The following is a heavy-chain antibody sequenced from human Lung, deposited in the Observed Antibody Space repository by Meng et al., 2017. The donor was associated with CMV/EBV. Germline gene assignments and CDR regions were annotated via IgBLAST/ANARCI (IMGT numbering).Heavy chain of an antibody. CDR2: IIPILGIA. Sequence: SXXVSXKASGGTFSSYAISWVRQAPGQGLEWMGGIIPILGIANYAQKFQGRVTITADKSTGTAYMELSSLRSEDTAVYYCATDNIAAQANWFAPWRQGPLVTVSS. D-gene: IGHD6-13*01. V-gene: IGHV1-69*10. CDR1: GGTFSSYA. CDR3: ATDNIAAQANWFAP. J-gene: IGHJ5*02.